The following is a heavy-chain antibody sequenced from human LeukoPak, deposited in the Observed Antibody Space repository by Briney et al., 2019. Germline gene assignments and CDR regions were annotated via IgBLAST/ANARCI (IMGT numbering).Heavy chain of an antibody. CDR3: ARMDRESYSSSWFDY. CDR1: GYTFTGYY. D-gene: IGHD6-13*01. V-gene: IGHV1-2*02. J-gene: IGHJ4*02. Sequence: ASVKVSCKASGYTFTGYYMHWVRQDPGQGLEWMGWINPNSGGTNYAQKFQGRVTMTRDTSISTAYMELSRLRSDDTAVYYCARMDRESYSSSWFDYWGQGTLVTVSS. CDR2: INPNSGGT.